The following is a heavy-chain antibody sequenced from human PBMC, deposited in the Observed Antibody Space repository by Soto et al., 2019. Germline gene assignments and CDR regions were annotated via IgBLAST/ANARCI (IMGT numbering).Heavy chain of an antibody. CDR2: IYYSGST. CDR3: ARSEGRSKIRTKTYYFDY. CDR1: GGSISSGGYY. V-gene: IGHV4-31*03. Sequence: QVQLQESGPGLVKPSQTLSLTCTVSGGSISSGGYYWSWIRQHPGKGLEWIGYIYYSGSTYYNPYLKSRVTISVDTSKNQFSLKLSSVTAADTAVYYCARSEGRSKIRTKTYYFDYWGQGTLVTVSS. J-gene: IGHJ4*02. D-gene: IGHD3-10*01.